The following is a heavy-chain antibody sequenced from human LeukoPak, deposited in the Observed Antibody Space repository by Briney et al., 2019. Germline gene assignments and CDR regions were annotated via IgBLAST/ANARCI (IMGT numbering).Heavy chain of an antibody. Sequence: SETLSLTCTVSGGSISSSSYYWGWIRQPPGKGLEWIGEINHSGSTNYNPSLKSRVTISVDTSKNQFSLKLSSVTAADTAVYYCARGGATDYWGQGTLVTVSS. CDR1: GGSISSSSYY. J-gene: IGHJ4*02. CDR2: INHSGST. D-gene: IGHD1-26*01. CDR3: ARGGATDY. V-gene: IGHV4-39*07.